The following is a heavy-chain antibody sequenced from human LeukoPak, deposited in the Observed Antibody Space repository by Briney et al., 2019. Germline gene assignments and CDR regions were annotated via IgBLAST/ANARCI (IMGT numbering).Heavy chain of an antibody. D-gene: IGHD3-9*01. CDR2: ISAYNGNT. CDR3: ARTVFLRYFDWLGPEYY. J-gene: IGHJ4*02. CDR1: GYTFTSYG. V-gene: IGHV1-18*01. Sequence: GASVKVSCKASGYTFTSYGISWVRQAPGQGLEWMGWISAYNGNTNYAQKLQGRVTMTTDTSTSTAYMELRSLRSDDTAVYYCARTVFLRYFDWLGPEYYWGQGTLVTASS.